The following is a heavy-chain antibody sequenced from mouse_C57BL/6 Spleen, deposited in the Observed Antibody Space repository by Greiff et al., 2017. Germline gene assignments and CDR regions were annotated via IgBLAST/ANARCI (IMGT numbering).Heavy chain of an antibody. Sequence: QVQLQQPGTELVKPGASVKLSCKASGYTFTSYWMHWVKQRPGQGLEWIGNINPSNGGTNYNEKFKSKATLTVDKSSSTAYMQLSSLTSEDFAVYYCAYGSSFYWYFDVWGTGTTVTVSS. V-gene: IGHV1-53*01. CDR1: GYTFTSYW. D-gene: IGHD1-1*01. CDR2: INPSNGGT. J-gene: IGHJ1*03. CDR3: AYGSSFYWYFDV.